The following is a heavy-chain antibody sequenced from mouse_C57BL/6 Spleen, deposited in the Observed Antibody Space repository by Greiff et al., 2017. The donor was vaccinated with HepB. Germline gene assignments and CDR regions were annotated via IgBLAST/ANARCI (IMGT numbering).Heavy chain of an antibody. CDR1: GYTFTSYD. CDR2: IYPRDGST. D-gene: IGHD1-1*01. J-gene: IGHJ3*01. CDR3: ARAPYYYGSPFAY. Sequence: VQLQQSGPELVKPGASVKLSCKASGYTFTSYDINWVKQRPGQGLEWIGWIYPRDGSTKYNEKFKGKATLTVDTSSSTAYMELHSLTSEDSAVYFCARAPYYYGSPFAYWGQGTLVTVSA. V-gene: IGHV1-85*01.